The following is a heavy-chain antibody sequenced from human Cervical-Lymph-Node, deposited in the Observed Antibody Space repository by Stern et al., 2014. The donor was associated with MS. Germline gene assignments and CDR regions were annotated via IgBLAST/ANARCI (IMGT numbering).Heavy chain of an antibody. V-gene: IGHV3-30*18. Sequence: VHLVESGGGVVQPGRSLRLSCAASGFTFSLYDMHWVRQAPGKGLEWVAVISYDGDNKFYTDSVKGRFTISRDSSKSTLYLQLNSLRPEDTAIYYCAKDPRIYDSSGYLEAWGQGTLVTVSS. CDR1: GFTFSLYD. CDR2: ISYDGDNK. CDR3: AKDPRIYDSSGYLEA. J-gene: IGHJ5*02. D-gene: IGHD3-22*01.